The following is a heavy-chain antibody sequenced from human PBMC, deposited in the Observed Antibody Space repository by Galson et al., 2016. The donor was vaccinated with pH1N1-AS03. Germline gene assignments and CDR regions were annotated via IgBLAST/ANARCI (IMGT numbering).Heavy chain of an antibody. Sequence: SLRPSCAASGFSFSSYAMSWVRQAPGKGLEWISGISASGGSTNYVESVKGRFTISRDNSRNTLDLQMNSLRADDTAIYYCAKGMTKVTSIYGMDVWGQGTTVSVSS. J-gene: IGHJ6*02. CDR2: ISASGGST. V-gene: IGHV3-23*01. CDR3: AKGMTKVTSIYGMDV. D-gene: IGHD4-17*01. CDR1: GFSFSSYA.